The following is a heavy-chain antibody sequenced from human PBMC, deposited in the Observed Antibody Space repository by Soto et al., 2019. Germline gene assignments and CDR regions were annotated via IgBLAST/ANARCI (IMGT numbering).Heavy chain of an antibody. V-gene: IGHV1-18*01. CDR1: GYTFGHFY. Sequence: QVQLVQSGAEVKWPGDSVKVSCQASGYTFGHFYITWVRQAPGQGLEWMGAISPHNRNTNYAEKFRGRVTMTTDTSTTTAYMELRSLRSDDTAVYYCARDEGGYDILTGYYKAHHFDQWGQGALVTVSS. CDR3: ARDEGGYDILTGYYKAHHFDQ. J-gene: IGHJ4*02. CDR2: ISPHNRNT. D-gene: IGHD3-9*01.